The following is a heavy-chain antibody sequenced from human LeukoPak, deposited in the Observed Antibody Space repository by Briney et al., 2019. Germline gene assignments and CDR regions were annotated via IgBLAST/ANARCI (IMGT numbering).Heavy chain of an antibody. D-gene: IGHD2-15*01. Sequence: ASVKVSCEASGFTFTSSAMQWVRQARGQRLEWIGWIVVGSGNTNYAQKFQERVTITRDMSTSTAYMELSSLRSEDTAVYYCAAERWDCSGGSCYSNYWGQGTLVTVSS. V-gene: IGHV1-58*02. CDR1: GFTFTSSA. CDR3: AAERWDCSGGSCYSNY. CDR2: IVVGSGNT. J-gene: IGHJ4*02.